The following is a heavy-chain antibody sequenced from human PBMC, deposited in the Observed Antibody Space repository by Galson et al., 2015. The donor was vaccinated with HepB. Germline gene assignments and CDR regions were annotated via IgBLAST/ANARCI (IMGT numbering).Heavy chain of an antibody. CDR1: GFTFSSYA. CDR3: ARDFARPVVPSRRWFDP. CDR2: ISGSGGST. J-gene: IGHJ5*02. D-gene: IGHD2-2*01. Sequence: SLRLSCAASGFTFSSYAMSWVRQAPGKGLEWVSAISGSGGSTYYADSVKGRFTISRDNSKNTLYLQMNSLRAEDTAVYYCARDFARPVVPSRRWFDPWGQGTLVTVSS. V-gene: IGHV3-23*01.